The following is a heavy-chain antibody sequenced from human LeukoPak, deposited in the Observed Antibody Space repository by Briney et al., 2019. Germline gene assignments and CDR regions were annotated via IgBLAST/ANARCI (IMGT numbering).Heavy chain of an antibody. CDR1: GGSISSGGYS. J-gene: IGHJ6*02. Sequence: SQTLSLTCAVSGGSISSGGYSWSWIRQPPGKCLEWIGYICHSGSTYYNPSLKSRVTISVDRSKNQFSLKLSSVTAADTAVYYCAREAPYYYDSSGYPRVNYYYGMDVWGQGTTVTVSS. V-gene: IGHV4-30-2*01. CDR2: ICHSGST. CDR3: AREAPYYYDSSGYPRVNYYYGMDV. D-gene: IGHD3-22*01.